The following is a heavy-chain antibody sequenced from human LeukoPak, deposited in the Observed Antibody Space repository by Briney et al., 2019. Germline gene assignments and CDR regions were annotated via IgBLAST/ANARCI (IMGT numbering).Heavy chain of an antibody. CDR2: INHSGST. Sequence: SETLSLTCAVYGGSFSGYYWSWIRQPPGKGLEWIGEINHSGSTNYNPSLKSRVTISVDTSKNQFSLKLSSVTAADTAVYYCVRGYGARTYCSSTSCHLDYWGQGTLVTVSS. CDR1: GGSFSGYY. J-gene: IGHJ4*02. D-gene: IGHD2-2*01. V-gene: IGHV4-34*01. CDR3: VRGYGARTYCSSTSCHLDY.